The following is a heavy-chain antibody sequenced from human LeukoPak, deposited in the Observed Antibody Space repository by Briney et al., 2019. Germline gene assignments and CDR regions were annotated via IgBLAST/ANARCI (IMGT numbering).Heavy chain of an antibody. J-gene: IGHJ6*02. CDR3: ARVRRFLEWSQSYYYYGMDV. CDR1: GGSISSGGYS. Sequence: SETLSLTCAVSGGSISSGGYSWSWIRQPPGKGLEWIGYIYHSGSTYYNPSLKSRVTMSVDTSKNQFSLKLSSVTAADTAVYYCARVRRFLEWSQSYYYYGMDVWGQGTTVTVSS. D-gene: IGHD3-3*01. CDR2: IYHSGST. V-gene: IGHV4-30-2*01.